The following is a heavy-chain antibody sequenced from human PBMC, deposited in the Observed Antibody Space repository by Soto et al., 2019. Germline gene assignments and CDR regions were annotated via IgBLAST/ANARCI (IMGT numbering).Heavy chain of an antibody. CDR3: TRVPQDYYGSGSYYNVPSFDY. J-gene: IGHJ4*02. CDR2: IRSKAYGGTT. CDR1: GFTFGDYA. V-gene: IGHV3-49*03. D-gene: IGHD3-10*01. Sequence: GGSLRLSCTASGFTFGDYAMSWFRQAPGKGLERVGFIRSKAYGGTTEYAASVKGRFTISRDDSKSIAYPQMNSLKTEDTAVYYCTRVPQDYYGSGSYYNVPSFDYWGQGTLVTVSS.